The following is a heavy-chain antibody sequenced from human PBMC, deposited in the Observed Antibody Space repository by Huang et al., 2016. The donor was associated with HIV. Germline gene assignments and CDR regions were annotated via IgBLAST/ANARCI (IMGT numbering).Heavy chain of an antibody. J-gene: IGHJ5*02. D-gene: IGHD6-6*01. CDR2: IYYSGST. Sequence: QVQLQESGPGLVKPSETLSLTCTVSGGSMSSYYWSWIRQPPGKGLEWIGYIYYSGSTNYKPSLKSRVTISVDTSKNQFSLRLSSVTAADTAVYYCASASIAARRWFDPWGQGSLVTVSS. V-gene: IGHV4-59*01. CDR3: ASASIAARRWFDP. CDR1: GGSMSSYY.